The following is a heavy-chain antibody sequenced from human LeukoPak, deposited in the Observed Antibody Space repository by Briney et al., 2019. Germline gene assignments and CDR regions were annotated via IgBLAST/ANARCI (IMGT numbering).Heavy chain of an antibody. CDR1: DGSISSYY. V-gene: IGHV4-59*01. CDR2: IHYSGST. Sequence: PSETLSLTCSISDGSISSYYWNWIRQSPGKGLEWIGHIHYSGSTHYNPSLQSRVSISIDTSMNHFSLKLRSVTAVDTAVYYCARWGHFDTSGYFVVDYWGQGTLVTVSS. CDR3: ARWGHFDTSGYFVVDY. J-gene: IGHJ4*02. D-gene: IGHD3-22*01.